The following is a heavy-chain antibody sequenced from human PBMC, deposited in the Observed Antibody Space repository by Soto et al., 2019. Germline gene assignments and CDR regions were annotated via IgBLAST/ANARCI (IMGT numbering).Heavy chain of an antibody. CDR3: AREYKGYYDSSAYVDY. D-gene: IGHD3-22*01. CDR2: INHSGST. Sequence: SETLSLTCAVYGGSFSGYYWSWIRQPPGKGLEWIGEINHSGSTNYNPSLKSRVTISVDTSKNQFSLKLSSVTAADTAVYYCAREYKGYYDSSAYVDYWGQGTLVTVSS. J-gene: IGHJ4*02. V-gene: IGHV4-34*01. CDR1: GGSFSGYY.